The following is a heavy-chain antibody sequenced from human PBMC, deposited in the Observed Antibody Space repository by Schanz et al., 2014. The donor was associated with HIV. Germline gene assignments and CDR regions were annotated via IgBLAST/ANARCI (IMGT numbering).Heavy chain of an antibody. CDR1: GGSFSDYY. CDR2: INHSGTT. D-gene: IGHD6-13*01. CDR3: ARDSAMDYFDY. Sequence: QVQLQQWGAGLLKPSETLSLTCAVYGGSFSDYYWSWIRQPSGKGLEWIGEINHSGTTNYNPSLKSRVTISVDTSKNQFSLKLSSVTGADTAVYYCARDSAMDYFDYWGQGTLVTVSS. J-gene: IGHJ4*02. V-gene: IGHV4-34*01.